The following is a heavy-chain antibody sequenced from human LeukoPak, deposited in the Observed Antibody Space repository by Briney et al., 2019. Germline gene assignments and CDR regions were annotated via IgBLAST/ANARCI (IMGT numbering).Heavy chain of an antibody. J-gene: IGHJ4*02. CDR1: GGTFSSYA. D-gene: IGHD6-19*01. CDR3: AREGYSSGWLDY. CDR2: IIPIFGTA. V-gene: IGHV1-69*06. Sequence: ASVKVSCKASGGTFSSYAISWVRQAPRQGLEWMGGIIPIFGTANYAQKFQGRVTITADKSTSTAYMELSSLRSEDTAVYYCAREGYSSGWLDYWGQGTLVTVSS.